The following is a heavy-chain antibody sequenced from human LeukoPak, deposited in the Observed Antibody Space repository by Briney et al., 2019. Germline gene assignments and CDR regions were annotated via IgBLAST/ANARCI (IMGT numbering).Heavy chain of an antibody. V-gene: IGHV1-3*01. Sequence: GASVKVSCKASGYTFTSYAMHWVRQAPGQRREWMGWINAGNGNKKYSQKFQCRVTITRDTSASTAYMELSSLRSEDTAVYYCARLYSSGWDPFDYWGQGTLVTVSS. CDR2: INAGNGNK. D-gene: IGHD6-19*01. CDR1: GYTFTSYA. CDR3: ARLYSSGWDPFDY. J-gene: IGHJ4*02.